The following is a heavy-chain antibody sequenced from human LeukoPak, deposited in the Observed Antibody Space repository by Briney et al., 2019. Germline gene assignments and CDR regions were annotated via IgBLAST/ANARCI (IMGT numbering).Heavy chain of an antibody. Sequence: GGSLRLSCAASGLTFSSYGMHWVRQAPGKGLEWVAVISYDGSNKYYADSVKGRFTISRDNSKNTLYLQMNSLRAEDTAVYYCAKEWGPRYCSSTSCWGHYYYGMDVWGQGTTVTVSS. J-gene: IGHJ6*02. CDR3: AKEWGPRYCSSTSCWGHYYYGMDV. CDR1: GLTFSSYG. V-gene: IGHV3-30*18. D-gene: IGHD2-2*01. CDR2: ISYDGSNK.